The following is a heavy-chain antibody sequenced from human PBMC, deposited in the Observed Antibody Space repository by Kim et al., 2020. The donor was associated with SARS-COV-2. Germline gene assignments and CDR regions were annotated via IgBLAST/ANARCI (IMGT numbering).Heavy chain of an antibody. Sequence: GSTYYNPSLKRRVTISVDTSKNQFSLKLSAVTAADTAVYYCARRLDTFDYWGQGTLVTVSS. V-gene: IGHV4-39*01. J-gene: IGHJ4*02. CDR2: GST. CDR3: ARRLDTFDY.